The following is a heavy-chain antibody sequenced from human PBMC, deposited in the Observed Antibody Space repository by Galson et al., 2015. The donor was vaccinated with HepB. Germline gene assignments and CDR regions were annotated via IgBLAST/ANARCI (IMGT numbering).Heavy chain of an antibody. Sequence: SLRLSCAASGFTFSSYAMHWVRQAPGKGLEWVAVISYDGSNKYYADSVKGRFTISRDNSKNTLYLQMNSLRAEDTAVYYCASGARRLRYFDWLPPVGMDVWGQGTTVTVSS. CDR3: ASGARRLRYFDWLPPVGMDV. CDR1: GFTFSSYA. D-gene: IGHD3-9*01. J-gene: IGHJ6*02. V-gene: IGHV3-30-3*01. CDR2: ISYDGSNK.